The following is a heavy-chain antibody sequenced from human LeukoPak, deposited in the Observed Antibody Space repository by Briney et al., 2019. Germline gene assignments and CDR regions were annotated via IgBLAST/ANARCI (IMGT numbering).Heavy chain of an antibody. V-gene: IGHV3-33*01. CDR3: ARHKDWTFDY. CDR1: GFTFGSYD. Sequence: TGGSLRLSCAASGFTFGSYDMHWVRQAPGEGLEWVAVIWYDGSNKYYADSVKGRFTISRDISKNTLYLQMNSLRAEDTAVYYCARHKDWTFDYWGQGTLVTVSS. CDR2: IWYDGSNK. D-gene: IGHD3/OR15-3a*01. J-gene: IGHJ4*02.